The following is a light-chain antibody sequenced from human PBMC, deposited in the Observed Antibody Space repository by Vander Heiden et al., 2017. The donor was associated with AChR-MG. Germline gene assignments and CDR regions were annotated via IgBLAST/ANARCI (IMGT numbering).Light chain of an antibody. CDR2: GKY. CDR1: SLRNYY. Sequence: SSELPPGPPVPAALGQTATITGHGDSLRNYYATWYRQRPGQAPALVIYGKYYRPSGIPDRFSASSSGSTASLTIAGAQAEEEADYYCNTRDSNGVHVLFGGGTRVTVL. CDR3: NTRDSNGVHVL. V-gene: IGLV3-19*01. J-gene: IGLJ2*01.